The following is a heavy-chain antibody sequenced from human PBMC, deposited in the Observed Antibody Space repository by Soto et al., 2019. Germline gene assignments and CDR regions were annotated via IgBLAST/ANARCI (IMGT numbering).Heavy chain of an antibody. J-gene: IGHJ4*02. Sequence: SGPTLVNPTETLTLTCTVSGISLNNARTGVSWIRQPPGKALEWLAHIFSNDEKSYNTSLENRLTISRDTSKSLVVLIMTNMVPVDTGTYFCGRILRHNYYHLVYWGQVILHTF. CDR3: GRILRHNYYHLVY. D-gene: IGHD3-22*01. CDR2: IFSNDEK. V-gene: IGHV2-26*01. CDR1: GISLNNARTG.